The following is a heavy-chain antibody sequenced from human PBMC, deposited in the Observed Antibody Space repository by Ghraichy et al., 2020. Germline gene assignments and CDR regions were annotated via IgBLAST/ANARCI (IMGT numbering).Heavy chain of an antibody. CDR2: ITGSLSNI. Sequence: GGSLRLSCAASGFTFSSYNMIWVRQAPGKRLEWVSYITGSLSNIYYADSVKGRFTISRDNAKNSLYLQMNSLRDEDTAVYYCARVPRITGTTRESAYWGQGTLVTVSS. CDR1: GFTFSSYN. D-gene: IGHD1-7*01. J-gene: IGHJ4*02. V-gene: IGHV3-48*02. CDR3: ARVPRITGTTRESAY.